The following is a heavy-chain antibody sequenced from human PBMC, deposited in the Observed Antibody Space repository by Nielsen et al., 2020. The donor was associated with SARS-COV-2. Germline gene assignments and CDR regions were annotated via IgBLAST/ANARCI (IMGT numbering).Heavy chain of an antibody. CDR2: ISSSSSYI. Sequence: GESLKISCAASGFTFSSYSMNSVRQAPGKGLEWVSSISSSSSYIYYADSVKGRFTISRDNAKNSLYLLMNNLRAEDTAVYYCASSGWLDYWGQGTRVTVSS. J-gene: IGHJ4*02. CDR1: GFTFSSYS. V-gene: IGHV3-21*01. D-gene: IGHD6-19*01. CDR3: ASSGWLDY.